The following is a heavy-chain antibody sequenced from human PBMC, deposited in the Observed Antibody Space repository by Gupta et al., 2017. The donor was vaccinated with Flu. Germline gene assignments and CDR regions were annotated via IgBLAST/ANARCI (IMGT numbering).Heavy chain of an antibody. CDR2: IQSRTYGGRT. D-gene: IGHD2-2*01. CDR1: GFTFGDYG. V-gene: IGHV3-49*04. J-gene: IGHJ4*02. CDR3: VSNNHRYCSSASCLCDY. Sequence: EVQLVESGGGLVQPGRSLRLSCTTSGFTFGDYGMSWVRQAPGKGLEWVGFIQSRTYGGRTQYAASVKGRFTISRDDSNSIAYLQMNSLKTEDTALYYCVSNNHRYCSSASCLCDYWGRGTLVTVSS.